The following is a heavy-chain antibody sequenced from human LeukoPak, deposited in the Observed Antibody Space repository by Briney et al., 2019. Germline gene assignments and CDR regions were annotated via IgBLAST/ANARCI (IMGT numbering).Heavy chain of an antibody. Sequence: QPGGSLRLSCAASGFTFSSYWMHWVRQAPGKGLVWVSRINSDGSSTSYADSVKGRFTISRDNAKNTLYLQMNSLRAEDTAVYYCARMADSSGYYDAPYWGQGTLVTVSS. CDR3: ARMADSSGYYDAPY. J-gene: IGHJ4*02. CDR1: GFTFSSYW. CDR2: INSDGSST. V-gene: IGHV3-74*01. D-gene: IGHD3-22*01.